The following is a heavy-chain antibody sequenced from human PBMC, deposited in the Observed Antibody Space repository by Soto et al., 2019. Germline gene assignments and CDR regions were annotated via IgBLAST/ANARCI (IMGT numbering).Heavy chain of an antibody. CDR2: IYPGDHET. D-gene: IGHD6-13*01. CDR3: AGSPRSSSNVDV. J-gene: IGHJ4*02. V-gene: IGHV5-51*01. CDR1: GYTFSNFW. Sequence: LGESLKISCRGSGYTFSNFWIAWVRHMPGKGLEWMGIIYPGDHETRYSPSFHGKVTISADKSINTHYLQWSSLEASDSAFYYWAGSPRSSSNVDVWGQGAMVTVSS.